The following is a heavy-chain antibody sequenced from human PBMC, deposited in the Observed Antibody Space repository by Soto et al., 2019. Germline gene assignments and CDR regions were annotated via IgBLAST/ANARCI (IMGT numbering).Heavy chain of an antibody. Sequence: PGESLKISCKGAGYTFTSYWIGWGRQRPGEGLEGRGGIYPSDSNIRSSPSFQGKVTISADKSITPAYLQWSRLKAADTAMYYCVRSGTSSGRFSDYWGQGTLVTVSS. CDR2: IYPSDSNI. V-gene: IGHV5-51*01. CDR1: GYTFTSYW. CDR3: VRSGTSSGRFSDY. D-gene: IGHD2-15*01. J-gene: IGHJ4*02.